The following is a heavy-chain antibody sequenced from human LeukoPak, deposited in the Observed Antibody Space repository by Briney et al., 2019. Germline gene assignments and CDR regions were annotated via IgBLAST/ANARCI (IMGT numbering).Heavy chain of an antibody. CDR2: IYYSGST. V-gene: IGHV4-59*01. Sequence: SETLSLTCTVSGGSISSYYWSWIRQPPGKGLEWIGYIYYSGSTNYNPSLKSRVTISVDTSKNQFSLKLSSVTAADTAVYYCARRTAYYDGFDYWGQGTLVTVSS. J-gene: IGHJ4*02. CDR1: GGSISSYY. D-gene: IGHD3/OR15-3a*01. CDR3: ARRTAYYDGFDY.